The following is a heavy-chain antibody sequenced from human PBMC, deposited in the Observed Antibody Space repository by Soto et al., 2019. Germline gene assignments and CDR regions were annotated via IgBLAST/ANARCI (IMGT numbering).Heavy chain of an antibody. J-gene: IGHJ4*02. V-gene: IGHV3-23*01. CDR3: AKTPFVRYYFDY. CDR2: ISGSGGST. CDR1: GFTFSSHA. D-gene: IGHD3-16*01. Sequence: GGSMRLSCAASGFTFSSHAMSWVRQAPGKGLEWVSAISGSGGSTYYADSVKGRFTISRDNSKNTLYLQMNSLRAEDTAVYYCAKTPFVRYYFDYWGQGTLVTVSS.